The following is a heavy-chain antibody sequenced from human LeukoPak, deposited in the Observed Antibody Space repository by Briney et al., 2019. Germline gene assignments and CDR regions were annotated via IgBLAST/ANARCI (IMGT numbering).Heavy chain of an antibody. CDR1: GFTFSSYE. Sequence: GGSLRLSCAASGFTFSSYEMNWVRQAPGKGLEWISYVSSSGSTMYYADSVKGRFTISRDNAKNSLYLQMNSLRAEDTAIYYCASSSWYALDYWGQGTLVTVSS. CDR3: ASSSWYALDY. V-gene: IGHV3-48*03. CDR2: VSSSGSTM. J-gene: IGHJ4*02. D-gene: IGHD6-13*01.